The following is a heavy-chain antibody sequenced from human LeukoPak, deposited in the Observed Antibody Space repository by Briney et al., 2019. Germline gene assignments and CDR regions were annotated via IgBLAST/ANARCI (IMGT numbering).Heavy chain of an antibody. V-gene: IGHV3-53*01. CDR1: GFTVSSNH. J-gene: IGHJ3*01. Sequence: GGSLRLSCAASGFTVSSNHMSWVRQAPGKGLEWVSVIYSGGTTHYAGPVKGRFTISRDNSKNTVHPQMNSLSAEDTAVYYCARVLTLSGGAFDLWGQGTMVTVSS. D-gene: IGHD3-16*02. CDR2: IYSGGTT. CDR3: ARVLTLSGGAFDL.